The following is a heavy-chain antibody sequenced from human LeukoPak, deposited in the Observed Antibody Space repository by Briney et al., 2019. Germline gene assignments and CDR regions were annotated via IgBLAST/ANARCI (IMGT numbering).Heavy chain of an antibody. V-gene: IGHV1-69*13. CDR2: IIPIFGTA. Sequence: RASVKVSCKASGYTFTSYAMNWVRQAPGQGLEWMGGIIPIFGTANYAQKFQGRVTITADESTSTAYMELSSLRSEDTAVYYCARTQWLGDAFDIWGQGTMVTVSS. D-gene: IGHD6-19*01. CDR1: GYTFTSYA. J-gene: IGHJ3*02. CDR3: ARTQWLGDAFDI.